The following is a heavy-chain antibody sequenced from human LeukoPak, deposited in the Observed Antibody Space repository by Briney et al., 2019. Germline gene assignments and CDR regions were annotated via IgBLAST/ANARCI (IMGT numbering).Heavy chain of an antibody. CDR3: ARAAASKDDGSFY. J-gene: IGHJ4*02. D-gene: IGHD3-22*01. V-gene: IGHV3-48*01. CDR1: GFTFSDYD. CDR2: ISSSSRTI. Sequence: GGSLRLSCAASGFTFSDYDMNWVRQAPGKGLEWVSYISSSSRTIYYPDSVKGRFTISRDNAKNSLYLQMNSLRAEDTAVYYCARAAASKDDGSFYWGQGTLVTVSS.